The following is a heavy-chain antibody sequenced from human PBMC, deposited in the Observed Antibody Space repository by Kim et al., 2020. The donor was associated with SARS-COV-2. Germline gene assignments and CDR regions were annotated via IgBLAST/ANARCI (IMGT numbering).Heavy chain of an antibody. J-gene: IGHJ4*02. V-gene: IGHV4-34*01. CDR3: ARGKHNWNDGEVFDY. CDR1: GGSFSGYY. Sequence: SETLSLTCAVYGGSFSGYYWSWIRQPPGKGLEWIGEINHSGSTNYNPSLKSRVTISVDTSKNQFSLKLSSVTAADTAVYYCARGKHNWNDGEVFDYWGQGTLVTVSS. CDR2: INHSGST. D-gene: IGHD1-20*01.